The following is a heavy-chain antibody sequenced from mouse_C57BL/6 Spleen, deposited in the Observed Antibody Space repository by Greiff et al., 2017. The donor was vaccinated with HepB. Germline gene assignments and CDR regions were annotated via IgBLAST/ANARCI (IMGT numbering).Heavy chain of an antibody. J-gene: IGHJ2*01. V-gene: IGHV14-2*01. D-gene: IGHD1-1*01. Sequence: VQLKQSGAELVKPGASVKLSCTASGFNIKDYYMHWVKQRPEQGLEWIGRIDPEDGETKYAPKFKGKATITADTSSNTAYLQLSSLTSEDTAVYYCASPSNYYASRSFDYWGQGTTLTVSS. CDR2: IDPEDGET. CDR3: ASPSNYYASRSFDY. CDR1: GFNIKDYY.